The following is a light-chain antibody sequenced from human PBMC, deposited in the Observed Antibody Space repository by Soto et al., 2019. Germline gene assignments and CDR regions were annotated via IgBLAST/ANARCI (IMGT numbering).Light chain of an antibody. Sequence: IVLTRSPGTLSLSPGERATLSCRASQSVSSSYLAWYQQKPGQAPRILIYGESSRATGIPDRFSGSGSGTDFTLTISRLEPEDFAVYYCQQYGSSPRTFGQGTKVDIK. CDR3: QQYGSSPRT. CDR2: GES. J-gene: IGKJ1*01. V-gene: IGKV3-20*01. CDR1: QSVSSSY.